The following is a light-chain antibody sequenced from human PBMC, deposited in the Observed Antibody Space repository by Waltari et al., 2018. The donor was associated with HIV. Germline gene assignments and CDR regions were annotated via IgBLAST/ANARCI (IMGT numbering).Light chain of an antibody. CDR1: ESLTGSH. J-gene: IGKJ4*01. CDR2: GAS. CDR3: QQYGSSPF. V-gene: IGKV3-20*01. Sequence: ELVLTQSPGTLSLSPGARVTLSCRASESLTGSHLAWYQQKPGQTPRLLIYGASTRATGIPDRFSGSGSGTDFTLTISRLEPEDFAVYYWQQYGSSPFFGGGTKVEIK.